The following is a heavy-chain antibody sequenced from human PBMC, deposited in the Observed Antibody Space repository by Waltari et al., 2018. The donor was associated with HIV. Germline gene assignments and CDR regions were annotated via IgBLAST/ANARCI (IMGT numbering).Heavy chain of an antibody. CDR3: ARHHREVVAAPWEWEY. Sequence: EVQLVQSGAEVKKPGESLKISCKGSGYTFTMYWIGWVRQMPGKGLEWMGIIYPVDSDTRYSPSFQGQVTISADKSISTVYRQWSSLKASDTAMYFCARHHREVVAAPWEWEYWGQGTLVTVSP. CDR2: IYPVDSDT. V-gene: IGHV5-51*01. CDR1: GYTFTMYW. D-gene: IGHD1-26*01. J-gene: IGHJ4*02.